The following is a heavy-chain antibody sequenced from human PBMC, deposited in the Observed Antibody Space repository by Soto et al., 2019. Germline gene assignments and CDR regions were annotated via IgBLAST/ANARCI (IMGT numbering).Heavy chain of an antibody. CDR2: IYHSGST. CDR3: ARDMSGNSASGYYGMDV. J-gene: IGHJ6*02. D-gene: IGHD3-3*01. CDR1: GGSISSSNW. Sequence: QVQLQESGPGLVKPSGTLSLTCAVSGGSISSSNWWSWVRQPPGKGPEWIGEIYHSGSTNYNPSLMSRVTISVAKSMTQLSLKLCSVTAADTAVYYCARDMSGNSASGYYGMDVWGQGATVTVSS. V-gene: IGHV4-4*02.